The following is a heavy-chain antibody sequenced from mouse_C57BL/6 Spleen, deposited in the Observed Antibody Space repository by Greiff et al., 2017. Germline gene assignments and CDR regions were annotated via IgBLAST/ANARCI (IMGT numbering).Heavy chain of an antibody. J-gene: IGHJ4*01. CDR2: IYPGSGNT. Sequence: VQLQQSGPELVKPGASVKISCKASGYSFTSYYIHWVKQRPGQGLEWIGWIYPGSGNTKYNEKLKGKATLTADTSSSTAYMQLSSLTSEDSAVYYWAYYYGTGSLYAMDYWGQGTSVTVSS. V-gene: IGHV1-66*01. D-gene: IGHD1-1*01. CDR3: AYYYGTGSLYAMDY. CDR1: GYSFTSYY.